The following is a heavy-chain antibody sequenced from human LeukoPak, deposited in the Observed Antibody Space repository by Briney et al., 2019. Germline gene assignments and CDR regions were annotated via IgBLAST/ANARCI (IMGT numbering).Heavy chain of an antibody. D-gene: IGHD2-15*01. V-gene: IGHV1-2*02. CDR1: GYTFTGYY. CDR3: ARDERFCNGDNHYPDLGY. CDR2: INPNTGAT. Sequence: ASVKVSCKASGYTFTGYYMIWVRQAPGQGLEWMGWINPNTGATKYGQNFQGRVTLTRDTSIRTTFMELSSLRSDDTAFYYCARDERFCNGDNHYPDLGYWGQGTLVTVSS. J-gene: IGHJ4*02.